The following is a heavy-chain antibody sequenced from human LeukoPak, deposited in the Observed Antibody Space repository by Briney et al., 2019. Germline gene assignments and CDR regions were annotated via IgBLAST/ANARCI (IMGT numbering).Heavy chain of an antibody. V-gene: IGHV1-69*06. CDR3: ARVGEYYDSSGQNIDY. D-gene: IGHD3-22*01. J-gene: IGHJ4*02. CDR1: GGTFSSYA. CDR2: IIPIFGTA. Sequence: GASVKVSCKASGGTFSSYAISWVRQAPGQELEWMGGIIPIFGTANYAQKFQGRVTITADKSTSTAYMELSSLRSEDTAVYYCARVGEYYDSSGQNIDYWGQGTLVTVSS.